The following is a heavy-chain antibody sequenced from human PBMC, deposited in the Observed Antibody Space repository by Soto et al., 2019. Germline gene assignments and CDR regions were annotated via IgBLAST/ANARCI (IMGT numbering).Heavy chain of an antibody. CDR1: GFVSTNYN. V-gene: IGHV1-3*01. J-gene: IGHJ4*02. CDR2: INAANGNT. Sequence: QVLLVQSGGEVKKPGASVKVSCKASGFVSTNYNFHWVRQAPGQSLEWMGRINAANGNTQYSQNFQGRVTFTSDASASTAFMELTNLRFEDKAMYYCATDYGSNWRLWGQGTLVSVSS. D-gene: IGHD3-10*01. CDR3: ATDYGSNWRL.